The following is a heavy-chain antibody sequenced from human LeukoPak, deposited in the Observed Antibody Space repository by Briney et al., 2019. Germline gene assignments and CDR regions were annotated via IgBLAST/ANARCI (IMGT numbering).Heavy chain of an antibody. CDR2: IIPIFGTA. CDR1: GGTFSSYA. CDR3: ARAGLNYYDSSGYYPTLDY. D-gene: IGHD3-22*01. J-gene: IGHJ4*02. Sequence: ASVKVSCKASGGTFSSYAISWVRQAPGQGLEWMGGIIPIFGTANYAQKFEGRVTITADESTSTAYMELSSLRSEDTDVYYCARAGLNYYDSSGYYPTLDYWGQGTLVTVSS. V-gene: IGHV1-69*13.